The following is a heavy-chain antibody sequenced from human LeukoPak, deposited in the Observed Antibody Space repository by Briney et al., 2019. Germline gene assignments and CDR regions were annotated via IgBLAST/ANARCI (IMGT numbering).Heavy chain of an antibody. Sequence: QPGGSLRLSCAASGFTFSSYAMHWVRQAPGKGLEYISAIRSNGGSTYYANSVKGRFTISRDNSKNTLYLQMNSLRAEDTAVYYCAKDYRFGTYGNWFDPWGQGTLVTVSS. CDR3: AKDYRFGTYGNWFDP. D-gene: IGHD3-10*01. CDR2: IRSNGGST. V-gene: IGHV3-64*01. J-gene: IGHJ5*02. CDR1: GFTFSSYA.